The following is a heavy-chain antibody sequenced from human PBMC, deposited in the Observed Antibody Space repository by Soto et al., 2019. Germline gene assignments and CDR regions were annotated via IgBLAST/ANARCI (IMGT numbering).Heavy chain of an antibody. CDR2: MYYTGVT. CDR1: GGSVRSGNHF. CDR3: ARGGEPLGYYGLDV. J-gene: IGHJ6*02. V-gene: IGHV4-61*01. Sequence: TWETLSLTCSVSGGSVRSGNHFWNWIRQPPGRGLEWLGYMYYTGVTNYNPSLKSRVSMSVDTSKDQFSLNLTSLTAADTAVYYCARGGEPLGYYGLDVWGQGTTVTVSS.